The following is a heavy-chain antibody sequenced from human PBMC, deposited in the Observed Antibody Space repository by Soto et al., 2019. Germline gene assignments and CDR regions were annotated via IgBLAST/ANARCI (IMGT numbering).Heavy chain of an antibody. CDR2: ISGSDGST. CDR3: ARRSSSWYFDY. J-gene: IGHJ4*02. Sequence: GSLRLACAASGFSFNDQYMDWVRQAPGKGLEWVSVISGSDGSTYYADSVKGRFTISRDNSKNTLNLQMNSLRAEDTAVYYCARRSSSWYFDYWGQGTLVTVSS. V-gene: IGHV3-23*01. CDR1: GFSFNDQY. D-gene: IGHD6-13*01.